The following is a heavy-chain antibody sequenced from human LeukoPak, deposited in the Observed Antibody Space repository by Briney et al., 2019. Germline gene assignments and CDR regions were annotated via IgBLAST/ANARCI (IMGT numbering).Heavy chain of an antibody. CDR1: GFSISTFW. V-gene: IGHV3-7*01. Sequence: GGSLRLSCVASGFSISTFWMTWVRQAPGKGLEWVANMRRDGSRLYYVDSVKGRFTISRDNAKNSVYLQTSDMRAEDTSVYYFGKNPNYFSSEKCYDAFDIWGQGQMVPGS. CDR3: GKNPNYFSSEKCYDAFDI. CDR2: MRRDGSRL. D-gene: IGHD2-2*01. J-gene: IGHJ3*02.